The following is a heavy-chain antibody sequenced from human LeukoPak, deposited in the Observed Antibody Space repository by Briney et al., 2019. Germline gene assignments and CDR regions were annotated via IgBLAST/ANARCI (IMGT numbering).Heavy chain of an antibody. D-gene: IGHD2-8*01. Sequence: GGSLRLSCAASGFTFSNAWMSWVRQAPGKGLEWVGRIKSKTDGGTTDYAAPVKGRFTISRDDSKNTLYLQMNSLKTEDTAVYYCTTDHDAVRKHSSVLEDFELQSLYWYFDLWGRGTLVTVSS. CDR2: IKSKTDGGTT. CDR3: TTDHDAVRKHSSVLEDFELQSLYWYFDL. V-gene: IGHV3-15*01. J-gene: IGHJ2*01. CDR1: GFTFSNAW.